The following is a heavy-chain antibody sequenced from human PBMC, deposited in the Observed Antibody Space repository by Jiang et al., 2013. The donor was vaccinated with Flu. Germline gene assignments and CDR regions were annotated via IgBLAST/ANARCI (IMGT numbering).Heavy chain of an antibody. D-gene: IGHD3-22*01. Sequence: SVKVSCKASGYTFNTYDISWVRQAPGQGLEWMGWISGNNGKTHYAEKLQDRVTMTTDTSTGTAYMELRSLRSDDTAVYYCARDRWAYYDSYGYDSWGQGTLVTVSS. J-gene: IGHJ4*02. CDR3: ARDRWAYYDSYGYDS. CDR1: GYTFNTYD. V-gene: IGHV1-18*01. CDR2: ISGNNGKT.